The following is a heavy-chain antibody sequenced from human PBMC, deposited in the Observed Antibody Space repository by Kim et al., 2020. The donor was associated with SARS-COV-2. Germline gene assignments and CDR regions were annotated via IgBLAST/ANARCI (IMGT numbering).Heavy chain of an antibody. D-gene: IGHD5-12*01. J-gene: IGHJ4*02. CDR1: GFTFTNAW. Sequence: GGSLRLSCAASGFTFTNAWMSWVRQAPGKGLEWVGHIKSKAAGGATDYSAAVKGRFSISRDDSKNTLYLQMNRLKTEDTAVYYCTTYYNAYDHYFDYWGQGTLVTVSS. V-gene: IGHV3-15*01. CDR3: TTYYNAYDHYFDY. CDR2: IKSKAAGGAT.